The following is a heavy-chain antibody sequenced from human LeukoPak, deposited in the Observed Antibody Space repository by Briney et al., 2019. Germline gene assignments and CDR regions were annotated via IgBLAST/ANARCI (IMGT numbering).Heavy chain of an antibody. J-gene: IGHJ5*02. CDR3: ARNPYGTGQFDP. Sequence: ASVKVPWKTSGHTFTAYDVNWVRQATGRGLEWMGWMSPNNGNTGYAQNFQGRVTLTRDTSINTAYMELSSLTSEDTAVYYCARNPYGTGQFDPWGQGTLVTVSS. CDR1: GHTFTAYD. D-gene: IGHD2-8*02. CDR2: MSPNNGNT. V-gene: IGHV1-8*01.